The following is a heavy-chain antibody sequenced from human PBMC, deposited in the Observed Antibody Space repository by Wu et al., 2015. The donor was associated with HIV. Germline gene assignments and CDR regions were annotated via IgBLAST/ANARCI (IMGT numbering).Heavy chain of an antibody. J-gene: IGHJ4*02. CDR1: GYSFSDFH. V-gene: IGHV1-2*02. D-gene: IGHD6-19*01. Sequence: QVQLLQSGAEMKKPGGSVKVSCKASGYSFSDFHLHWVRQAPGQGLEWMGWINHNGGGATYAQKFQGRVAMTRDTSISTVFLELSGLRLDDAAIYYCARALRPVADALELDYWGQGTLVSVSS. CDR3: ARALRPVADALELDY. CDR2: INHNGGGA.